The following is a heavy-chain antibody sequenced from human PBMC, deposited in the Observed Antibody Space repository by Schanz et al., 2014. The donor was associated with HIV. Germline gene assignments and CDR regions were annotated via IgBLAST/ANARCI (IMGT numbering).Heavy chain of an antibody. D-gene: IGHD4-4*01. CDR1: GFTFSTYA. J-gene: IGHJ4*02. CDR2: IWYDGSHK. Sequence: QVQLVESGGGVVQPGRSLRLSCAASGFTFSTYAMHWVRQAPGKGLESVAFIWYDGSHKYYADSVKGRFTISRDNSKNTLYLQMNSLRVEDTAVYYCARGGLQWHPEWFDYWGQGTLVSVSS. V-gene: IGHV3-33*01. CDR3: ARGGLQWHPEWFDY.